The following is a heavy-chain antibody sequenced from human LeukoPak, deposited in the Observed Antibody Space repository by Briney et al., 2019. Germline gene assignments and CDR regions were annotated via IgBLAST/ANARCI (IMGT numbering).Heavy chain of an antibody. CDR1: GFTFSSYT. D-gene: IGHD3-9*01. Sequence: PGGSLRLSCAASGFTFSSYTMNWVRQAPGKGLEWVSYISSSSSAIDYADSVKGRFTISRDNSKNTLYLQMNSLRAEDTAVYYCAREGYYDILTGYYRGSYFDYWGQGTLVTVSS. V-gene: IGHV3-48*01. J-gene: IGHJ4*02. CDR2: ISSSSSAI. CDR3: AREGYYDILTGYYRGSYFDY.